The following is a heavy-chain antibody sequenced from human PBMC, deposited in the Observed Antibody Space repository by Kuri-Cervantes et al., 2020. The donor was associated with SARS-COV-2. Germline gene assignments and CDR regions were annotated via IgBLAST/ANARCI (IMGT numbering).Heavy chain of an antibody. V-gene: IGHV4-59*01. CDR2: IYYSGST. D-gene: IGHD3-22*01. CDR3: ARDGGGHYYDSSGYYHYYYYGMDV. Sequence: GSLRLSCTVSGGSISSYYWSWIRQPPGKGLEWIGYIYYSGSTNYNPSLKSRVTISVDTSKNQFSLKLSSVTAADTAVYYCARDGGGHYYDSSGYYHYYYYGMDVWGQGPTVTVSS. J-gene: IGHJ6*02. CDR1: GGSISSYY.